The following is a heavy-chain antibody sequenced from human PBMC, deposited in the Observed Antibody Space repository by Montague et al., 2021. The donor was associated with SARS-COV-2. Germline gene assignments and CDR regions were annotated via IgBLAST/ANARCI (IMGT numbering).Heavy chain of an antibody. CDR1: NASFDNYY. J-gene: IGHJ2*01. CDR2: IHHSGRT. Sequence: SETLSLTCTVSNASFDNYYCTWVRQSPGKGLEYIGYIHHSGRTNYNPSLRSRVTISIDTSKNQFSLKLMSVTAVDTAIYFCARSIVTYYWYFDLWGRGTLVTVSS. V-gene: IGHV4-59*01. CDR3: ARSIVTYYWYFDL. D-gene: IGHD3-3*02.